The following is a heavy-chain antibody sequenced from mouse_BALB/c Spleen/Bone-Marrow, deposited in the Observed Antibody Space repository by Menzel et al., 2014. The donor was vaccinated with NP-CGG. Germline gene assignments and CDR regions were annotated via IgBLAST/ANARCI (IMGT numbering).Heavy chain of an antibody. CDR3: AREGRGYYGSSGAAMDY. CDR1: GFSLTSYG. CDR2: IWAGGST. D-gene: IGHD1-1*01. V-gene: IGHV2-9*02. Sequence: QVQLQQSGPGLVSPSQSLSIRCTVSGFSLTSYGVHWVRQPPGQGLEWLGVIWAGGSTNYNSALMSRLSINKDNSKSQVFLKMNSLQTDDTAMYYCAREGRGYYGSSGAAMDYWDQGTTVTVSS. J-gene: IGHJ4*01.